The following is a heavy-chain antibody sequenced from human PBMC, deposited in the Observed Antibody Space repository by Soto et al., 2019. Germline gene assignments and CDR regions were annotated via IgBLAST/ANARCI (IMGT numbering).Heavy chain of an antibody. CDR3: ATPGYYYGSGSTIGAFDI. J-gene: IGHJ3*02. CDR1: GVSISSSSYY. V-gene: IGHV4-39*01. Sequence: SETLSLTCTVSGVSISSSSYYWGWIRQPPGKGLEWIGSIYYSGSTYYNPSLKSRVTISVDTSKNQFSLKLSSVTAADTAVYYCATPGYYYGSGSTIGAFDIWGQGTMVTVSS. D-gene: IGHD3-10*01. CDR2: IYYSGST.